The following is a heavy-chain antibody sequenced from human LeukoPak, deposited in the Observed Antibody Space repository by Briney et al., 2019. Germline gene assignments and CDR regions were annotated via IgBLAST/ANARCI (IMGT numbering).Heavy chain of an antibody. CDR1: GFTFSDCY. CDR3: ARGSRYYYGSGSYPFDY. J-gene: IGHJ4*02. Sequence: PGGSLRLSCAASGFTFSDCYMSWIRQAPGKGLQWVSYITNSGSTIYYADSVKGRFTISRDNAKKSLYLQMNNLRAEDTAVYYCARGSRYYYGSGSYPFDYWGQGTLVTVSS. V-gene: IGHV3-11*01. D-gene: IGHD3-10*01. CDR2: ITNSGSTI.